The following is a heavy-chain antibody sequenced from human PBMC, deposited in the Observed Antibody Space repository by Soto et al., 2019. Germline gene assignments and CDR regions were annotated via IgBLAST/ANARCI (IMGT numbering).Heavy chain of an antibody. J-gene: IGHJ4*02. CDR1: GASMGTYY. D-gene: IGHD3-10*01. CDR3: ARHYAASGRYYQAFDY. CDR2: IYYTGST. Sequence: ETLSLTCTFSGASMGTYYWSWIRQPPGKGLEWIGYIYYTGSTNYNPSLKSRGTISLDTSKNQFSLSLSSVTAGDTAVYYCARHYAASGRYYQAFDYWGQGTPVTVSS. V-gene: IGHV4-59*08.